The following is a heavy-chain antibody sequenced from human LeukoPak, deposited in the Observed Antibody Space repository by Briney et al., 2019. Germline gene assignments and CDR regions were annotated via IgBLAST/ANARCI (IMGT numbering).Heavy chain of an antibody. CDR3: ATYSSTWATFDY. CDR1: GGSFRGYY. J-gene: IGHJ4*02. D-gene: IGHD6-13*01. CDR2: IYSSGST. V-gene: IGHV4-59*01. Sequence: SETLSLTCAVYGGSFRGYYWSWIRQPPEKGLEWIGYIYSSGSTNYNPSLKSRVTISVDTPKHQFSLKLSSVTAADTAMYYCATYSSTWATFDYWGRGTLVTVST.